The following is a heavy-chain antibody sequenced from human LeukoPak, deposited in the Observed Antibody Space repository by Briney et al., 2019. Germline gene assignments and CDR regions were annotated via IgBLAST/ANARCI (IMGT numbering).Heavy chain of an antibody. CDR3: ATGPKESIGFDY. CDR1: GYTFTGYY. V-gene: IGHV1-46*01. CDR2: INPSGGST. J-gene: IGHJ4*02. D-gene: IGHD6-6*01. Sequence: ASVKVSCKASGYTFTGYYMHWVRQAPGQGLKWMGIINPSGGSTSYAQKFRGRVTMTRDTSTSTVYMELSSLRSEDTAVYYCATGPKESIGFDYWGQGTLVTVSS.